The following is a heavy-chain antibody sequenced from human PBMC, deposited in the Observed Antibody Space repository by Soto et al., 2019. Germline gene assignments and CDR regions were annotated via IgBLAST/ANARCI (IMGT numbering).Heavy chain of an antibody. D-gene: IGHD5-12*01. CDR2: IIPIFGTV. V-gene: IGHV1-69*12. CDR3: ARGNHRWLQLWYFDL. CDR1: GGTFSNYP. J-gene: IGHJ2*01. Sequence: QVQLVQSGAEVKKPGSSVKVSCKASGGTFSNYPISWGRQAPGLGLEWMGGIIPIFGTVNYAQKFQGRVTITADESTSTAYMELSSLRSEDTAVYYCARGNHRWLQLWYFDLWGRGTLVTVSS.